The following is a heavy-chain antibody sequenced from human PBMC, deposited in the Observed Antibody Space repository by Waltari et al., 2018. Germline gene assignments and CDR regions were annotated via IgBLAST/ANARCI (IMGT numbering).Heavy chain of an antibody. Sequence: QMQLVQSGPEVKKPGTSVKVSCKASGFTFTSSAMQWVRQARGQRLEWIGWIVVGNGNTNYAQKFQERGTITRDMSRSTAYMELSSLRSEDTAVYYCAAVPYYYDSSGYDQGLFDYWGQGTLVTVSS. CDR1: GFTFTSSA. CDR3: AAVPYYYDSSGYDQGLFDY. D-gene: IGHD3-22*01. CDR2: IVVGNGNT. V-gene: IGHV1-58*02. J-gene: IGHJ4*02.